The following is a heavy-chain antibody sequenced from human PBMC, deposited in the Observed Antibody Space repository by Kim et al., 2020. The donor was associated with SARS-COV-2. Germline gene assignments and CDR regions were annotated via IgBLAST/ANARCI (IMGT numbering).Heavy chain of an antibody. CDR3: ARVPPPDDFWSGFWFDP. CDR2: IIPILGIA. J-gene: IGHJ5*02. V-gene: IGHV1-69*04. D-gene: IGHD3-3*01. CDR1: GGTFSSYA. Sequence: SVKVSCKASGGTFSSYAISWVRQAPGQGLEWMGRIIPILGIANYAQKFQGRVTITADKSTSTAYMELSSLRSEDTAVYYCARVPPPDDFWSGFWFDPWGQGTLVTVSS.